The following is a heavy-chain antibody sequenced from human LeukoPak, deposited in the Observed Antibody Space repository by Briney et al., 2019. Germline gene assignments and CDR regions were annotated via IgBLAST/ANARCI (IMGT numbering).Heavy chain of an antibody. CDR2: INQDGGEK. Sequence: GGSLRLSCAASGFTFSSYWMNWVRQAPGKGLEWVATINQDGGEKYYVDSVKGRFTISRDNAKDSLYLQMNSLRAEDTAVYYCARDEGTSGYDLLGYWGQGTLVTVSS. V-gene: IGHV3-7*01. CDR1: GFTFSSYW. CDR3: ARDEGTSGYDLLGY. J-gene: IGHJ4*02. D-gene: IGHD5-12*01.